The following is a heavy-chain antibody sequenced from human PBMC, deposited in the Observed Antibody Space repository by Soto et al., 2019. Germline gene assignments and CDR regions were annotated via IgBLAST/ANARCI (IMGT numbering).Heavy chain of an antibody. Sequence: SETLSLTCAVSGESICSSNWGGWVRQSPGKGLEWIGEIYHSGITNYNPSLKSRVTISVDKSKNQFFLKLSSVTAADTALYYCARGAYYDSSGYARLGYWGQGTLVTVSS. J-gene: IGHJ4*02. CDR2: IYHSGIT. CDR1: GESICSSNW. CDR3: ARGAYYDSSGYARLGY. V-gene: IGHV4-4*02. D-gene: IGHD3-22*01.